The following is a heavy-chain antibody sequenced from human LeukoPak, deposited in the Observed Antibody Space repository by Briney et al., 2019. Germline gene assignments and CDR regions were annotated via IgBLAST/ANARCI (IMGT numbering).Heavy chain of an antibody. CDR3: AKDYRIQTRRYSYNY. D-gene: IGHD5-18*01. V-gene: IGHV3-30*02. CDR2: IRYDGSNK. Sequence: GGSLRLSCAASGFTFSSYGIHWVRQAPGKGLEWVAFIRYDGSNKYYADSVKGRFTISRDNSKNTLYLQMNSLRAEDTAVYYCAKDYRIQTRRYSYNYWGQGTLVTVSS. CDR1: GFTFSSYG. J-gene: IGHJ4*02.